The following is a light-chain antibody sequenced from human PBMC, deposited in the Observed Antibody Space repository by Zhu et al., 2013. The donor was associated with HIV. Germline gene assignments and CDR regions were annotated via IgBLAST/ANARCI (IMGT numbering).Light chain of an antibody. CDR3: SSYTSSTTLV. CDR1: SSDVGSYNY. CDR2: DVS. J-gene: IGLJ1*01. Sequence: QSALTQPASVSGSPGQSITISCTGTSSDVGSYNYVSWYQQHPGKAPKLMIYDVSKRPSGVPYRFSGSKSGNTASLTVSGLQAEDAADYYCSSYTSSTTLVFGTGTEVT. V-gene: IGLV2-14*01.